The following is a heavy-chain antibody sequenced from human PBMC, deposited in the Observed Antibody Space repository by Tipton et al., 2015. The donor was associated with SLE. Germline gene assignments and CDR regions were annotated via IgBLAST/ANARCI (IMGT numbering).Heavy chain of an antibody. J-gene: IGHJ4*02. CDR3: AKGGRDFFEY. V-gene: IGHV3-23*01. CDR2: ISGSGGST. Sequence: SGFTFSSYAMSWVRQAPGKGLEWVSAISGSGGSTYYADSVKGRFTISRDNSKNTLYLQMNSLRAEDTAVYYCAKGGRDFFEYWGQGTLVTVSA. CDR1: GFTFSSYA.